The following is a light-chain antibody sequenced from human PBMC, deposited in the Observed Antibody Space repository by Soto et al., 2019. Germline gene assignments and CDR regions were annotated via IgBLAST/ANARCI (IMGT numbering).Light chain of an antibody. J-gene: IGLJ1*01. V-gene: IGLV2-23*02. CDR1: SSNVGSYKL. CDR3: CSSGGSPTYV. CDR2: EVN. Sequence: QLVLTQPASVSGSPGQSITISCTGTSSNVGSYKLVSWYQQHPGKAPKLMIFEVNKRPSGFSNRFSGSKSGNTASLTISGLKVEDEADYYCCSSGGSPTYVFGTGTKLTVL.